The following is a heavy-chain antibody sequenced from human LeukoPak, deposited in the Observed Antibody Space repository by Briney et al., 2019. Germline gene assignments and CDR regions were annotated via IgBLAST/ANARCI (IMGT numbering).Heavy chain of an antibody. CDR2: INHSGST. Sequence: SETLSLTCTVSGGSISSYYWSWIRQPPGKGLEWIGEINHSGSTNYNPSLKSRVTISVDTSKNQFSLKLSSVTAADTAVYYCARDSGDLFDYWGQGTLVTVSS. CDR3: ARDSGDLFDY. CDR1: GGSISSYY. V-gene: IGHV4-34*01. J-gene: IGHJ4*02. D-gene: IGHD2-21*02.